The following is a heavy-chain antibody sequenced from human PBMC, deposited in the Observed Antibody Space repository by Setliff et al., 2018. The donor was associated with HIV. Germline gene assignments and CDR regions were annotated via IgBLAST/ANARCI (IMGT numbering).Heavy chain of an antibody. D-gene: IGHD1-1*01. Sequence: PSETLSLTCAVYGGSFSGYYWSWIRQPPGKGLEWIGEINHSGSTSYNPSLKSRVTISVDTSKNQFSLKLNSITAADTAIYFCARVRDPNWNYDMDVWGQGTTVTVSS. CDR1: GGSFSGYY. CDR2: INHSGST. CDR3: ARVRDPNWNYDMDV. J-gene: IGHJ6*03. V-gene: IGHV4-34*01.